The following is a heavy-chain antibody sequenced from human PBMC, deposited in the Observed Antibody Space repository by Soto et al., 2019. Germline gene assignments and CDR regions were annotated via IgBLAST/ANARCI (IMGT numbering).Heavy chain of an antibody. CDR3: ARLTDYYFDY. Sequence: GGSLRLSCAASGFTVSSNYMSWVRQAPGKGLEWVSVIYSGGSTYYTDSVKGRFTISRHNSKNTLYLQMNSLRAEDTAVYYCARLTDYYFDYWGQGTLVTVSS. J-gene: IGHJ4*02. CDR2: IYSGGST. CDR1: GFTVSSNY. V-gene: IGHV3-53*04.